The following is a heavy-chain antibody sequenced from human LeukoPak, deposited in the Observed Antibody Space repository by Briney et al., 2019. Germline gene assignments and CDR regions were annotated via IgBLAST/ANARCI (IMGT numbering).Heavy chain of an antibody. D-gene: IGHD4-17*01. CDR1: GYTFTSYG. Sequence: VASVKVSCKASGYTFTSYGISWVRQAPGQGLEWMGGIIPIFGTANYAQKFQGRVTITADKSTSTAYMELSSLRSEDTAVYYCATYGDYAYYYYYMDVWGKGTTVTVSS. V-gene: IGHV1-69*06. J-gene: IGHJ6*03. CDR2: IIPIFGTA. CDR3: ATYGDYAYYYYYMDV.